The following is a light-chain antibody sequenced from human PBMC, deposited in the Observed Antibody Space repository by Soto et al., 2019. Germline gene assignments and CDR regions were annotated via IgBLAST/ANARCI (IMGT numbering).Light chain of an antibody. J-gene: IGLJ1*01. CDR2: DVS. CDR3: SSWTNSGTYV. V-gene: IGLV2-14*03. CDR1: SSDVGDYNY. Sequence: QSVLTQPASVSGSPGQSITISCTGSSSDVGDYNYVSWYRHLPGKAPELMIYDVSHRPSGVSDRFSGSKSGNTASLTISGLQAEDDADYYCSSWTNSGTYVFGTGTKVTVL.